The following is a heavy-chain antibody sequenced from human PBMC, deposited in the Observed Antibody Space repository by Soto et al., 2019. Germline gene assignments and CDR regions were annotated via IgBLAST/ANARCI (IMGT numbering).Heavy chain of an antibody. CDR3: ARDLAGTGYSDY. V-gene: IGHV1-46*01. CDR2: INPSGGST. Sequence: QAHGQGLEWMGIINPSGGSTSYAQKFQGRVTMTRDTATSTVYMELSSLRSEDTAVYYCARDLAGTGYSDYWGQGTLVTVSS. D-gene: IGHD6-13*01. J-gene: IGHJ4*02.